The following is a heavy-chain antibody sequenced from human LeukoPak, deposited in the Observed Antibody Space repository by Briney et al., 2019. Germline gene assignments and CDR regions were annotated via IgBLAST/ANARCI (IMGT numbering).Heavy chain of an antibody. CDR3: RTGKVRES. CDR1: GFSCNNAW. D-gene: IGHD3-10*01. Sequence: GGSLRLSRAASGFSCNNAWMSRVRQAPGKGLEWVGRIKSKTDGGTTDYTALVKGRFTIPRDDAENTLYLQMNSVKTEYTAVYYCRTGKVRESWGQGTLVTVSS. J-gene: IGHJ4*02. CDR2: IKSKTDGGTT. V-gene: IGHV3-15*01.